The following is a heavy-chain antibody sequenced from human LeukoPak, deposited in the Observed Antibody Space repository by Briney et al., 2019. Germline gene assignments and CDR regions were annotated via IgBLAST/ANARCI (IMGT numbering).Heavy chain of an antibody. Sequence: GGSLRLSCAASGFTFSSYAMHWVRQAPGKGLEWVAVISYDGSNKYYADSVKGRFTISRDNSKNTLYLQVNSLRAEDTAVYYCARVLSSSIAAAALNYWGQGTLVTVSS. J-gene: IGHJ4*02. CDR1: GFTFSSYA. CDR3: ARVLSSSIAAAALNY. D-gene: IGHD6-13*01. CDR2: ISYDGSNK. V-gene: IGHV3-30*04.